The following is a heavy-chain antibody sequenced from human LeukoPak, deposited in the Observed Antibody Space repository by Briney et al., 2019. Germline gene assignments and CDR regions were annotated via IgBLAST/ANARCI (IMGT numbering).Heavy chain of an antibody. J-gene: IGHJ4*02. CDR2: IYYDGNT. V-gene: IGHV4-39*07. Sequence: SETLSLTCSVSGGSFTSSSYYWGWIRQPPGKGLEWIGSIYYDGNTYYNPSLKSQVTISVDTSKNQFSLKLTSVTAADTAVYYCARELTGTTGSHYWGQGTLVTVSS. D-gene: IGHD1-7*01. CDR3: ARELTGTTGSHY. CDR1: GGSFTSSSYY.